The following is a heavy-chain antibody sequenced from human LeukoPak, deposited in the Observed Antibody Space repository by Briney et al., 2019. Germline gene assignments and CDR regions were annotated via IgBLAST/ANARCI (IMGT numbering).Heavy chain of an antibody. CDR3: ARVSIRGLRFLEQGEGRYYFDY. J-gene: IGHJ4*02. Sequence: SAKVSCKASGGTFSSYAISWVRQAPGQGLEWMGGIIPIFGTANYAQKFQGRVTITADESTSTAYMELSSLRSEDTAVYYCARVSIRGLRFLEQGEGRYYFDYWGQGTLVTVSS. D-gene: IGHD3-3*01. CDR1: GGTFSSYA. V-gene: IGHV1-69*01. CDR2: IIPIFGTA.